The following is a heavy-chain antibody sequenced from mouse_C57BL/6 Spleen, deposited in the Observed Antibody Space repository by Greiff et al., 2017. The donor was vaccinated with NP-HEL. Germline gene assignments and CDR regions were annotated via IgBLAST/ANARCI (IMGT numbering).Heavy chain of an antibody. CDR2: ISSGGDYI. CDR1: GFTFSSYA. J-gene: IGHJ4*01. V-gene: IGHV5-9-1*02. Sequence: EVHLVESGEGLVKPGGSLKLSCAASGFTFSSYAMSWVRQTPEKRLEWVAYISSGGDYIYYADTVKGRFTISRDNARNTLYLQMSSLKSEDTAMYYCTSLYYSFYYAMDYWGQGTSVTVSS. D-gene: IGHD2-12*01. CDR3: TSLYYSFYYAMDY.